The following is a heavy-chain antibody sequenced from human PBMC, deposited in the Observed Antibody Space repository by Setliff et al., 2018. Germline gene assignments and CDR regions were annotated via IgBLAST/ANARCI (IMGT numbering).Heavy chain of an antibody. CDR3: AKGRYYYDSRGGYFDY. D-gene: IGHD3-22*01. CDR1: GFTFGSYA. V-gene: IGHV3-23*01. CDR2: ISGSGGSA. J-gene: IGHJ4*02. Sequence: PGESLKISCAASGFTFGSYAMSWVRQAPGKGLEWVSAISGSGGSAYYADSVKGRFTISRDNSKNTLYLQMNSLRAEDTAVYYCAKGRYYYDSRGGYFDYWGQGTLVTVSS.